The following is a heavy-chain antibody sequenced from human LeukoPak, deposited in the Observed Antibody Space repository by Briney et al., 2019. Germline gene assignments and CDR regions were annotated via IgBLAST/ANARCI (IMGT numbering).Heavy chain of an antibody. CDR3: ATEGERDYYDSSGYYYAFDI. J-gene: IGHJ3*02. CDR1: GYTLTELS. CDR2: FDPEDGET. Sequence: ASVKVSCKVSGYTLTELSMHWVRQAPGKGLEWMGGFDPEDGETIYAQKFQGRVTMTEDTSTDTAYMELSSLRSEDTAVYYCATEGERDYYDSSGYYYAFDIWGQGTMVTVSS. V-gene: IGHV1-24*01. D-gene: IGHD3-22*01.